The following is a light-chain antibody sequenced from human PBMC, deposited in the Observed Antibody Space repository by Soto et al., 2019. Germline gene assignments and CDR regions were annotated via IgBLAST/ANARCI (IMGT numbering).Light chain of an antibody. CDR2: GAS. CDR3: QHFGGTTFT. V-gene: IGKV3-20*01. Sequence: EIVLTQSPATLSLSPGERATLSCRASQTVSRYLSWYQQKPGQTPSLLIYGASTRATGIPDRFSGSGSGTHFTLTISRLEPGDFAVYYCQHFGGTTFTFGQGTRLEIK. J-gene: IGKJ5*01. CDR1: QTVSRY.